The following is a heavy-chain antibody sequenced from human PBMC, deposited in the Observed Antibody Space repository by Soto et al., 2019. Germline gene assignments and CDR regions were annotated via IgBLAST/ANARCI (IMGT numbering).Heavy chain of an antibody. CDR1: GGSVSSGSYY. CDR3: ARDYGYSYGAYYYYSGMDV. CDR2: IYYSGST. V-gene: IGHV4-61*01. J-gene: IGHJ6*02. D-gene: IGHD5-18*01. Sequence: QVQLQESGPGLVKPSETLSLTCTVSGGSVSSGSYYWSWIRQPPGKGLEWIGYIYYSGSTNYNPSLQSRLTISVDTSKNQFSLKLSSVTAADTAVYYCARDYGYSYGAYYYYSGMDVWGQGTTVTVSS.